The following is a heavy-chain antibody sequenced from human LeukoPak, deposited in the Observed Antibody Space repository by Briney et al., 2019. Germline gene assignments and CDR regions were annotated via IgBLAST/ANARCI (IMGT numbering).Heavy chain of an antibody. Sequence: SETLSLTCTVSGGSISSGSYYWSWVRQPAGTGLEWIGRIYTSGSTNYNPSLKSRVTISVDTSKNQFSLKLSSVTAADTAVYYCAREGYSSSWYVDYWGQGTLVTVSS. CDR3: AREGYSSSWYVDY. V-gene: IGHV4-61*02. CDR2: IYTSGST. D-gene: IGHD6-13*01. CDR1: GGSISSGSYY. J-gene: IGHJ4*02.